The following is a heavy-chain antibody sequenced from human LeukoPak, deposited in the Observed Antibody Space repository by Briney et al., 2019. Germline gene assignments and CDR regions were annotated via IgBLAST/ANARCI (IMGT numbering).Heavy chain of an antibody. Sequence: GGSLRLSCAASRFTFSTYSMSWVRQAPGKGLEWVSVIYSGGSSYYADSEKGRFTISRDNSKNTLYLQMNSLRAEDTAVYYCARGLDYYSLDHWGQGTLVTVSS. CDR2: IYSGGSS. D-gene: IGHD3-10*01. CDR1: RFTFSTYS. CDR3: ARGLDYYSLDH. V-gene: IGHV3-53*01. J-gene: IGHJ4*02.